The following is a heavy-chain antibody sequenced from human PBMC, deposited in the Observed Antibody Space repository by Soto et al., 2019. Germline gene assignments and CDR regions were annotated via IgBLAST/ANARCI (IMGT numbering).Heavy chain of an antibody. CDR3: ARLEPGYSSWAVRPTRYYFDY. V-gene: IGHV3-7*01. J-gene: IGHJ4*02. Sequence: EVQLVETGGGLVQPGGSLRLSCAAAGFTFSSYWMSWVRQAPGKGLEWVANIKQDGSEKYYVDSVKGRFTISRDNAKNSLYLQMNSLRAEVTAVYYCARLEPGYSSWAVRPTRYYFDYWGQGTLVTVAS. CDR2: IKQDGSEK. D-gene: IGHD6-19*01. CDR1: GFTFSSYW.